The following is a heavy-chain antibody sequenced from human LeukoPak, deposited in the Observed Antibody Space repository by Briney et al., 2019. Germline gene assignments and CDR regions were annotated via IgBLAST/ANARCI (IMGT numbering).Heavy chain of an antibody. D-gene: IGHD6-19*01. Sequence: PGGSLRLSCAASGFTFSNYWVTWVRQAPGKGLEWVANIKQDGTEKYYVDSVKGRFTISRDNAKNSLFLQMNSLRAEDTAVYYCAREWWYHSGWYRDYYGMDVWGQGTTVTVSS. CDR1: GFTFSNYW. J-gene: IGHJ6*02. CDR2: IKQDGTEK. V-gene: IGHV3-7*05. CDR3: AREWWYHSGWYRDYYGMDV.